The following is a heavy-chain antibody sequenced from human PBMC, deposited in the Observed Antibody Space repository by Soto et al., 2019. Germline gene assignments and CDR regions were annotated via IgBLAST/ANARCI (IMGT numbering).Heavy chain of an antibody. CDR1: GYTFTGYY. Sequence: QVQLVQSGAEVKKPGASVKVSCKASGYTFTGYYMHWVRQAPGQGLEWMGWINPNSGGTNYAQKCQGRVTMTRDTSIRTAYMELSRLRSDDTAVYYCARDGLYDYDSSGRVFDPWGKGTLVTVSS. CDR3: ARDGLYDYDSSGRVFDP. J-gene: IGHJ5*02. CDR2: INPNSGGT. D-gene: IGHD3-22*01. V-gene: IGHV1-2*02.